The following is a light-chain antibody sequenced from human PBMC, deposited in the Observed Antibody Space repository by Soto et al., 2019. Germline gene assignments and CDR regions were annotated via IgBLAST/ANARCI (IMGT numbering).Light chain of an antibody. CDR3: MQHTHRPHT. CDR2: AIS. Sequence: DVLLTKSTLSLPVTLVHPASISCRSSQGLVHRDGDTRFSWYQQRPGQSPRRLIHAISNRDSGVPDRFSGSGSATDFTLRITWVEAEDVGIYYCMQHTHRPHTFGQGTKLDI. J-gene: IGKJ1*01. V-gene: IGKV2-30*02. CDR1: QGLVHRDGDTR.